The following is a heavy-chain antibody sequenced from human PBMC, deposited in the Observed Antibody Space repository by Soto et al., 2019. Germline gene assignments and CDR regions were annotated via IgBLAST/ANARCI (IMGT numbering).Heavy chain of an antibody. V-gene: IGHV4-31*03. CDR1: GGSISSGGYY. Sequence: QVQLQESGPGLVKPSQTLSLTCTVSGGSISSGGYYWSWIRQHPGKGLEWIGYIYYSGSTYYNPSLKSRVTISVDTSKNQFSLELSSVTAADTAVYYCAREGTTHDRHSIFDYWGQGTLVTVSS. CDR2: IYYSGST. D-gene: IGHD4-17*01. CDR3: AREGTTHDRHSIFDY. J-gene: IGHJ4*02.